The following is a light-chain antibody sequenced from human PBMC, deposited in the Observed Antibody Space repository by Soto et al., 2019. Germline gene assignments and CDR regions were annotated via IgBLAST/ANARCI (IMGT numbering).Light chain of an antibody. J-gene: IGKJ5*01. CDR2: GAS. V-gene: IGKV3-20*01. CDR3: QQYGSSQIT. CDR1: QSVSNNY. Sequence: EFVLTQSPATLSVSPGERATLSCRASQSVSNNYLAWYQQKPGQAPRLLIYGASNRATGIPDRFSGSGSGTDFTLTISRLETEDFAVYYCQQYGSSQITVGQGTRREIK.